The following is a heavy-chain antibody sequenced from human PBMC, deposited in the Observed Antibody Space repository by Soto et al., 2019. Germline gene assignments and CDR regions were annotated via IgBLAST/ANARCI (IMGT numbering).Heavy chain of an antibody. D-gene: IGHD3-3*01. Sequence: GGSLRLSCTASGFTFGDYAMSWVRQAPGKGLEWVGFIRSKAYGGTTEYAAPVKGRFTISRDDSKSIAYLQMNSLKTEDTAVYYCTRLSDFWSGYPYYYYGMDVWGQGTTVTVSS. CDR1: GFTFGDYA. V-gene: IGHV3-49*04. CDR3: TRLSDFWSGYPYYYYGMDV. CDR2: IRSKAYGGTT. J-gene: IGHJ6*02.